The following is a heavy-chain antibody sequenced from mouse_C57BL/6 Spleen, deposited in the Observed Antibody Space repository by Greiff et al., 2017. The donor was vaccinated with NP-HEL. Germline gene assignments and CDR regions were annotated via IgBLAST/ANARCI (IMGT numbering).Heavy chain of an antibody. D-gene: IGHD2-1*01. Sequence: DVKLQESGAELVKPGASVKLSCTASGFNIKDYYMHWVKQRTEQGLEWIGRIDPEDGETKYAPKFQGKATITADTSSNTAYLQLSSLTSEDTAVYYCAPIYYGNLAWFAYWGQGTLVTVSA. J-gene: IGHJ3*01. V-gene: IGHV14-2*01. CDR3: APIYYGNLAWFAY. CDR2: IDPEDGET. CDR1: GFNIKDYY.